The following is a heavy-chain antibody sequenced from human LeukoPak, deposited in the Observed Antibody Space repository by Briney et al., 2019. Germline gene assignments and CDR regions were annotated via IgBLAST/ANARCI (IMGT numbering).Heavy chain of an antibody. J-gene: IGHJ6*03. Sequence: ASVKVSCNASGYTFTNYYMHWVRQAPGQGLEWMGIINPSGGSTSYAQKFQGRVTMTRDTSISTAYMELSRLRSDDTAVYYCARSDIVVVVAAKTDYMDVWRKGTTVTISS. D-gene: IGHD2-15*01. CDR3: ARSDIVVVVAAKTDYMDV. CDR2: INPSGGST. V-gene: IGHV1-46*01. CDR1: GYTFTNYY.